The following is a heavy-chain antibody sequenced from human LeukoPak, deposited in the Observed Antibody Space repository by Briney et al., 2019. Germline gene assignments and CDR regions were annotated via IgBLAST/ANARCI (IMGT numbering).Heavy chain of an antibody. D-gene: IGHD3-10*01. J-gene: IGHJ5*02. CDR1: GYSISSGYY. Sequence: SETLSLTCAVSGYSISSGYYWGWIRQPPWKGLEWIGSIYHSGSTYYNPSLKSRVTISVDTSKNQFSLKLSSVTAADTAVYYCARDLRFYGSGSPNWFDPWGQGTLVTVSS. V-gene: IGHV4-38-2*02. CDR2: IYHSGST. CDR3: ARDLRFYGSGSPNWFDP.